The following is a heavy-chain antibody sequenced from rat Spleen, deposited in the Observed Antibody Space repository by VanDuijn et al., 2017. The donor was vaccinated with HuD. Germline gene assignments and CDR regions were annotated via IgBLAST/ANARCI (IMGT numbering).Heavy chain of an antibody. CDR1: GFSLTSYH. V-gene: IGHV2-43*01. Sequence: QVQLKESGPGLVQPSQTLSLTCTVSGFSLTSYHVSWVRQPQGKGLEWLGVIWRGGSTAYHSLLKSRPSNTRDISERQVFLKMNSLTTEDTATYYSARAYRESYAHFDHWGQGVMVTVSS. J-gene: IGHJ2*01. CDR2: IWRGGST. D-gene: IGHD1-12*01. CDR3: ARAYRESYAHFDH.